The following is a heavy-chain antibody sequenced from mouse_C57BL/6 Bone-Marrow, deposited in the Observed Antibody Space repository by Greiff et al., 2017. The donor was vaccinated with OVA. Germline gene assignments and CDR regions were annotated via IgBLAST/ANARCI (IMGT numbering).Heavy chain of an antibody. J-gene: IGHJ2*01. CDR2: IYPRSGNT. CDR1: GYTFTSYG. Sequence: VQLQESGAELARPGASVKLSCKASGYTFTSYGISWVKQRTGQGLEWIGEIYPRSGNTYYNEKFKGKATLTADKSSSTAYMELRSLTSEDSAVYFCAGGLLLRYFDYWGQGTTLTVSS. D-gene: IGHD1-1*01. CDR3: AGGLLLRYFDY. V-gene: IGHV1-81*01.